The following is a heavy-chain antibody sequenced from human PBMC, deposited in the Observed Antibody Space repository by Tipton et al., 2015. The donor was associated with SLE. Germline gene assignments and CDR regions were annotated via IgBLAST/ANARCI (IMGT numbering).Heavy chain of an antibody. Sequence: TLSLTCTVSGGSISSSSYYWSWIRQPAGKGLEWIGYIYTSGSTNYNPSLKSRVTISVDTSKNQFSLKLSSVTAADTAVYYCAQVAAAGPTGDYWGQGTLVTVSS. CDR3: AQVAAAGPTGDY. J-gene: IGHJ4*02. V-gene: IGHV4-61*09. D-gene: IGHD6-13*01. CDR2: IYTSGST. CDR1: GGSISSSSYY.